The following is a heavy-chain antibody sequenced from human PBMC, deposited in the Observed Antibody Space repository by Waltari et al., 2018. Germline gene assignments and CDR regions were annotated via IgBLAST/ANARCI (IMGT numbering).Heavy chain of an antibody. J-gene: IGHJ4*02. Sequence: VQLLESGGGLVQPGGSLRLSCAVSGFTFNKYVMTWVRQAPGQGLEWFSRISATGGTTYYADSVNGRFTISRDNSKTTVFLQMKSLGAEDTAMYYCAGKNSSTWPAFDYWGQGLLVTVSS. V-gene: IGHV3-23*01. CDR1: GFTFNKYV. CDR2: ISATGGTT. D-gene: IGHD6-13*01. CDR3: AGKNSSTWPAFDY.